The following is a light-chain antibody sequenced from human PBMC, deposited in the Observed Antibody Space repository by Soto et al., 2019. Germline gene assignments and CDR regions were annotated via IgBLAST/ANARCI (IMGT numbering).Light chain of an antibody. CDR1: QIISTY. CDR3: QQTYSAPPT. J-gene: IGKJ1*01. V-gene: IGKV1-39*01. Sequence: DIQMTQSPSSLSASVGDRVTITCRASQIISTYLNWYQQRAGLAPRLLIYVASSLQSGVPPRFSGSGSGTDFTLTISSLQPEDFATYFCQQTYSAPPTFGQGTKLDIK. CDR2: VAS.